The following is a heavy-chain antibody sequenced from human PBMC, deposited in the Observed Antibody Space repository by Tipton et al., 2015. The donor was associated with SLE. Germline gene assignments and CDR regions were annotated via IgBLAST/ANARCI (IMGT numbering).Heavy chain of an antibody. CDR2: IYYSGST. CDR3: ARGVRNAFDI. D-gene: IGHD3-3*01. Sequence: TLSLTCTVSGGSISTYYWSWIRQPPGKGLEWIGYIYYSGSTNYNPSLKSRVTISVDTSKNHFSLKLSSVTASDTAVYYCARGVRNAFDIWGQGTMVTVSS. J-gene: IGHJ3*02. V-gene: IGHV4-59*01. CDR1: GGSISTYY.